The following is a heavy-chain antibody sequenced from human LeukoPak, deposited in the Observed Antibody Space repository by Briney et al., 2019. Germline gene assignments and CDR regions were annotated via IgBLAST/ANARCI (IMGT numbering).Heavy chain of an antibody. V-gene: IGHV3-30-3*01. D-gene: IGHD2-21*02. J-gene: IGHJ4*02. CDR1: GFTFSSYA. CDR2: ISYGGSNK. Sequence: GGSLRLSCAASGFTFSSYAMHWVRQAPGKGLEWVAVISYGGSNKYYADSVKGRFTISRDNSKNTLYLQMNSLRAEDTAVYYCARVEGRHIVVVTAPFDYWGQGTLVTVSS. CDR3: ARVEGRHIVVVTAPFDY.